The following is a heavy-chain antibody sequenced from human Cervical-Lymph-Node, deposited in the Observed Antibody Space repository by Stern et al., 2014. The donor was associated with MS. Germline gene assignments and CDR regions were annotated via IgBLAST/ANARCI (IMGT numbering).Heavy chain of an antibody. CDR3: VQTQDLYGVVRAFEI. CDR2: MYCDDDK. D-gene: IGHD3-3*01. V-gene: IGHV2-5*02. Sequence: QVTLKESGPTLVKPTQTLTLTCTFSGFSLTTSGVAVGWIRQPPGKALEWLGLMYCDDDKRYSPSLKSRLTITKDTPQKRVVFTMTNMDPVDTGTYYCVQTQDLYGVVRAFEIWGQGTLVTVSS. CDR1: GFSLTTSGVA. J-gene: IGHJ3*02.